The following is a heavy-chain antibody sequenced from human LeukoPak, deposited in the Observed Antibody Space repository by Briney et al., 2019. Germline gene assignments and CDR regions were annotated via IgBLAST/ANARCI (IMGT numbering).Heavy chain of an antibody. J-gene: IGHJ4*02. CDR2: ISGSGGST. V-gene: IGHV3-23*01. CDR3: ANNGGVAVAGSFDY. D-gene: IGHD6-19*01. CDR1: GFTFSSYA. Sequence: GGSLRLSCAASGFTFSSYAMSWVRQAPGKGLEWVSTISGSGGSTYYADSVKGRFTISRDNSKNTLYLQMNSLRAEDTAVYYCANNGGVAVAGSFDYWGQGTLVTVSS.